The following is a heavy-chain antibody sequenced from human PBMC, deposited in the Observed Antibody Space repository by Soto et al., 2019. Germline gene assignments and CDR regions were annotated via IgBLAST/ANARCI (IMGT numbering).Heavy chain of an antibody. D-gene: IGHD5-12*01. CDR3: ARTPAGSVATIGWFDP. CDR1: GGTFSSYA. Sequence: GASVKVSCKAPGGTFSSYAISWVRQAPGQGLEWMGGIIPIFGTANYAQKFQGRVTITADESTSTAYMELSSLRSEDTAVYYCARTPAGSVATIGWFDPWGQGTLVTVSS. V-gene: IGHV1-69*13. J-gene: IGHJ5*02. CDR2: IIPIFGTA.